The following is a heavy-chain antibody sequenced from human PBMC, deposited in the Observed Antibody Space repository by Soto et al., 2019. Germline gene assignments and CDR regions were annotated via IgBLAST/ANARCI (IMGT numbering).Heavy chain of an antibody. CDR3: ARDQEGLGIDY. Sequence: QVQLVESGGGVVQPGRSLRLSCAASGFTFSSYGMHWVRQAPGKGLEWVAVIWYDGSNKYYADSVQGRFTISRDNSKNTLYLQMNSLRAEDTAVYYCARDQEGLGIDYWGQGTLVTVSS. V-gene: IGHV3-33*01. D-gene: IGHD6-19*01. CDR2: IWYDGSNK. J-gene: IGHJ4*02. CDR1: GFTFSSYG.